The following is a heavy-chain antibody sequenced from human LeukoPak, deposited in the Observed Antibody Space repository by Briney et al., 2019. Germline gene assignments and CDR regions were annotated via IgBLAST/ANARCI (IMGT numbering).Heavy chain of an antibody. V-gene: IGHV3-74*01. Sequence: GGSPRLSCAASGFTFSSYWMHWVRQAPGKGLVWVARINRDGSSTRYADSVKGRFTISRDNAKNTLYLQMNSLRAEDTAVYYCARGLQLWYPGDAFDIWGQGTMVTVSS. CDR1: GFTFSSYW. J-gene: IGHJ3*02. CDR3: ARGLQLWYPGDAFDI. D-gene: IGHD5-18*01. CDR2: INRDGSST.